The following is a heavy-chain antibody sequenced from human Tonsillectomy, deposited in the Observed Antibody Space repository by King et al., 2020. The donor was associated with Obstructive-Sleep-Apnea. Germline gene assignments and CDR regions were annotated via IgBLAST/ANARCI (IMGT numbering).Heavy chain of an antibody. Sequence: QLVQSGAEVKKPGASVKVSCKASGYTFTGYYMHWVRQAPGQGLEWMGWINPNSGGTNYAQKFQGWGTMTRDTSISTGYMELSRLRSDDTAVYYCARGDLIAVAATGVDYWGQGTLVTVSS. V-gene: IGHV1-2*04. CDR2: INPNSGGT. J-gene: IGHJ4*02. D-gene: IGHD6-19*01. CDR3: ARGDLIAVAATGVDY. CDR1: GYTFTGYY.